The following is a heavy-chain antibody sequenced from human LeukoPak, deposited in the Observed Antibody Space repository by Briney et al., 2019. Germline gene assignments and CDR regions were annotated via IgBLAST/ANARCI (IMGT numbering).Heavy chain of an antibody. CDR1: GFTFSSYE. Sequence: GGSLRLSCAASGFTFSSYEMNWVRQAPGKGLEWVAVISYDAINKVYADSVKGRFTISRDNSKNTLYLQMNSLTGEDSAVYYCVAVTGRPAGGGVYYWGQGTLVTVSS. D-gene: IGHD6-19*01. CDR2: ISYDAINK. J-gene: IGHJ4*02. V-gene: IGHV3-30*04. CDR3: VAVTGRPAGGGVYY.